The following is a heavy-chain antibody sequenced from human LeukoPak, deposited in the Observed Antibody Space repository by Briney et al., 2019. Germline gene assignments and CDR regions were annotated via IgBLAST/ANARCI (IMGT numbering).Heavy chain of an antibody. V-gene: IGHV3-66*01. CDR2: IYSGGSA. CDR1: GFTVSSNY. J-gene: IGHJ1*01. CDR3: ARDKVGSGGSCWQH. Sequence: PGGSLRLSCAASGFTVSSNYMSWVRQAPGKGLEWVSVIYSGGSAYYAESVKGRFTISRDNSKNTLYLQMNSLRAEDTAVYYCARDKVGSGGSCWQHWGQGTLVTVSS. D-gene: IGHD2-15*01.